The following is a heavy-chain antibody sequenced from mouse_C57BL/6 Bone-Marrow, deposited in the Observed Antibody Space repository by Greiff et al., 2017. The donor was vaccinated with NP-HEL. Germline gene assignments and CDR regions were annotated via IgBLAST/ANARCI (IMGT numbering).Heavy chain of an antibody. V-gene: IGHV3-6*01. CDR2: ISYDGSN. CDR1: GYSITSGYY. CDR3: ARDSITTVVATDWYFDV. J-gene: IGHJ1*03. Sequence: VQLKESGPGLVKPSQSLSLTCSVTGYSITSGYYWNWIRQFPGNKLEWMGYISYDGSNNYNPSLKNRISITRDTSKNQFFLKLNSVTTEDTATYYCARDSITTVVATDWYFDVWGTGTTVTVSS. D-gene: IGHD1-1*01.